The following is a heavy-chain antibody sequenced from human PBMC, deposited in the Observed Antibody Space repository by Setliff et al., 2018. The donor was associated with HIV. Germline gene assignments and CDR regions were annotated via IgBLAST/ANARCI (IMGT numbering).Heavy chain of an antibody. Sequence: SETLSLTCTVSGGSISSSSYYWGWIRQPPGKGLEWIGSIYYSGSTYYNPSLKSRVTIAVDTSKSQFSLTLSSVTAADTAVYYCASTGYSSGWSFDYWGQGTLVTVSS. CDR3: ASTGYSSGWSFDY. V-gene: IGHV4-39*07. CDR1: GGSISSSSYY. J-gene: IGHJ4*02. CDR2: IYYSGST. D-gene: IGHD6-19*01.